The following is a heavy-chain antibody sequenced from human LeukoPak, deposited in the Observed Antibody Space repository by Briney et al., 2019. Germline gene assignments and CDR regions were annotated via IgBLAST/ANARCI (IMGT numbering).Heavy chain of an antibody. D-gene: IGHD2-2*01. Sequence: AGGSLRLSCAASEFTISRYWMSWVRQAPGKGLEWVANIKQDGSEMYYVDSVKGRFTISRDNAKNSLYLQMNSLRAEDTAVYYCARYCSSTTCYDYWGQGTLVTVSS. CDR1: EFTISRYW. J-gene: IGHJ4*02. V-gene: IGHV3-7*05. CDR3: ARYCSSTTCYDY. CDR2: IKQDGSEM.